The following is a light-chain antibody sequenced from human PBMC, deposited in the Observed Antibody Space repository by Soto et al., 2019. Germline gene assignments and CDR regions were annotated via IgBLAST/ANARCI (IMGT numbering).Light chain of an antibody. Sequence: QSALTQPPSASGSPGQSVTISCTGTSSDVGGYKYVSWYQHHPGKAPKVVIYEVTKRPSGVPDRFSGSQSGNTASLTVSGLQAEDEADYYCSSHTSSNTHVVFGGGTKLTVL. CDR2: EVT. CDR3: SSHTSSNTHVV. V-gene: IGLV2-8*01. J-gene: IGLJ2*01. CDR1: SSDVGGYKY.